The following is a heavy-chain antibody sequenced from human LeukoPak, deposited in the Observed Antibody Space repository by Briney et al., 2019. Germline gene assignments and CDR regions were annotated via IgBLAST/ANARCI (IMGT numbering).Heavy chain of an antibody. CDR3: ARLDSDIVVVVAARGDNWFDP. CDR1: GYTFTSYG. J-gene: IGHJ5*02. CDR2: ISAYNGNT. V-gene: IGHV1-18*01. D-gene: IGHD2-15*01. Sequence: GASVKVSCKASGYTFTSYGISWVRQAPEQGLEWMGWISAYNGNTNYAQKLQGRVTMTTDTSTSTAYMELRSLRSDDTAVYYCARLDSDIVVVVAARGDNWFDPWGQGTLVTVSS.